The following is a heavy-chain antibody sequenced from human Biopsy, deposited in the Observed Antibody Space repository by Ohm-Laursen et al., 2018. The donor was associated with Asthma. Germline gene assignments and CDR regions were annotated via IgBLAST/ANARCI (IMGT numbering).Heavy chain of an antibody. V-gene: IGHV1-46*01. Sequence: GASVKVSCKVSGYTFTSYYIHWVRQAPGQGLEWMGVINPPTGDTSYAQKFLGRVTVTRDTSTSTVYMELSSLRSEDTAVYYCALSQFDYWGQGTLLTVSS. CDR3: ALSQFDY. J-gene: IGHJ4*02. CDR1: GYTFTSYY. CDR2: INPPTGDT.